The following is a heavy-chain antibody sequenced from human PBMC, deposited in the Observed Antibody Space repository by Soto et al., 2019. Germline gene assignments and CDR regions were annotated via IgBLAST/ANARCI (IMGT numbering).Heavy chain of an antibody. CDR3: ARETLRDAIDI. CDR2: IRANDESI. V-gene: IGHV3-48*03. CDR1: GFDFRSYE. J-gene: IGHJ3*02. Sequence: VGSLRLSGVASGFDFRSYEMNWVRQAPGKGLEWVSNIRANDESIYYADSVKGRVSVSRGNAKNSLFLEMNSLRVDDTAVYYCARETLRDAIDIWGQGTMVTVSS.